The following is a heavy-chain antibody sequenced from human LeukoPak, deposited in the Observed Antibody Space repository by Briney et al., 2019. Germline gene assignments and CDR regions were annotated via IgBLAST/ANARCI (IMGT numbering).Heavy chain of an antibody. CDR2: IYYSGST. J-gene: IGHJ3*02. D-gene: IGHD5-24*01. CDR3: AREKMARGDAFDI. Sequence: PSETLSLTCTVSGGSISSYYWSWIRQPPGKGLEWIGYIYYSGSTNYNPSLKSRVTISVDTSKNQFSLELSSVTAADTAVYYCAREKMARGDAFDIWGQGTMVTVSS. CDR1: GGSISSYY. V-gene: IGHV4-59*01.